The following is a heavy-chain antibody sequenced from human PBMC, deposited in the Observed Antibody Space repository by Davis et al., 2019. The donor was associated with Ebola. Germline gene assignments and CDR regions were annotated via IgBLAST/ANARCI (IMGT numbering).Heavy chain of an antibody. Sequence: AASVKVSCKASGYTFTAYYLHWVRQATGQGLEWMGWMNPNSGNTGYAQKFQGRVTMTRNTSISTAYMELSSLRSEDTAVYYCARDPSGGSGWSVGYYGMDVWGIGTTVTVSS. D-gene: IGHD6-19*01. J-gene: IGHJ6*04. V-gene: IGHV1-8*02. CDR2: MNPNSGNT. CDR1: GYTFTAYY. CDR3: ARDPSGGSGWSVGYYGMDV.